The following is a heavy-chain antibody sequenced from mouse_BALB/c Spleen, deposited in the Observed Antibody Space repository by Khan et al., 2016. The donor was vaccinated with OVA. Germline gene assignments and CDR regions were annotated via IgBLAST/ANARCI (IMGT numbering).Heavy chain of an antibody. CDR1: GFTFSSYG. D-gene: IGHD2-3*01. CDR2: ISSGGSYT. J-gene: IGHJ4*01. CDR3: ARQPGYYEGSAMDY. Sequence: EVELVESGGDLVKPGGSLKLSCAASGFTFSSYGMSWVRQTPDKRLEWVAAISSGGSYTYYPDSLKGRFTISRDNAKNTLYLPMSSLKSEDTAMYYCARQPGYYEGSAMDYWGQGTSVTVSS. V-gene: IGHV5-6*01.